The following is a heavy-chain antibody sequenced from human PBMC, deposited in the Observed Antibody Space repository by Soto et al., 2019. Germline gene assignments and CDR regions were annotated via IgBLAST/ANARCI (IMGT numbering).Heavy chain of an antibody. CDR2: IKSKAFGETT. CDR3: TTGPFTGYSSTWSRQYYDYYYGMDV. D-gene: IGHD6-13*01. J-gene: IGHJ6*02. Sequence: GGSLRLSCAASGFTFSPAWMDWVRQAPGKGLEWVGLIKSKAFGETTDYAAPVKGRFIISRDDSEATVYLQMNSLKTEDTAVYYCTTGPFTGYSSTWSRQYYDYYYGMDVWGQGTTVTVSS. CDR1: GFTFSPAW. V-gene: IGHV3-15*07.